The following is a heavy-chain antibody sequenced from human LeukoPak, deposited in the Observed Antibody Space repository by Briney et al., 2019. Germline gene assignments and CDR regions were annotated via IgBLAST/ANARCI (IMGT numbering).Heavy chain of an antibody. J-gene: IGHJ6*03. Sequence: ASVKVSCKASGYTFTDYYMHWVRQAPGQGLEWMGWINPNSGGTNYAQKFQGRVTMTRDTSISTAYMELSRLRSDDTAVYYCAREGRGYYDFWSGSGRYMDVWGKGTTVTVSS. CDR1: GYTFTDYY. D-gene: IGHD3-3*01. CDR3: AREGRGYYDFWSGSGRYMDV. V-gene: IGHV1-2*02. CDR2: INPNSGGT.